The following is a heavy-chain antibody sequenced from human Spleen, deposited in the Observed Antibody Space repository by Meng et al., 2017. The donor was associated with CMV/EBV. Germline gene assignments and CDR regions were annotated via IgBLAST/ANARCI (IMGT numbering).Heavy chain of an antibody. CDR3: ARIERRRILKYCGSDCSTTDY. CDR1: SSL. J-gene: IGHJ4*02. Sequence: SSLLTWVRQVKGKGLEWSGEIYNGGRNNENPYLKSRVTRSVDKFKNQFSLKLGSVTAADTAVYYCARIERRRILKYCGSDCSTTDYWGQGTLVTVSS. CDR2: IYNGGRN. D-gene: IGHD2-21*02. V-gene: IGHV4-4*02.